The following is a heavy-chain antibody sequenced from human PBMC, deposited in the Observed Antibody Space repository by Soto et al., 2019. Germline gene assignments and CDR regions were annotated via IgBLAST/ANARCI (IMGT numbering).Heavy chain of an antibody. CDR2: ISYDGRNK. D-gene: IGHD3-3*01. Sequence: QVQLVESGGGVVQPGRSLRLSCAASGFTFSSYGMHWVRQAPGKGLEWVAVISYDGRNKYYADSVKGRFTISRDNSKNTLYLQMNSLRAEDTAVYYCAKDRSRNYDFWSGYLDYWGQGTLVTVSS. V-gene: IGHV3-30*18. CDR3: AKDRSRNYDFWSGYLDY. J-gene: IGHJ4*02. CDR1: GFTFSSYG.